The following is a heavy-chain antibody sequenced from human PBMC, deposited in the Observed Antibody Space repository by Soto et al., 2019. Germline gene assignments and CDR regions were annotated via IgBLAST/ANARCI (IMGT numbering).Heavy chain of an antibody. CDR2: IYHSGST. D-gene: IGHD6-13*01. CDR3: VIAAAGRGYFQH. J-gene: IGHJ1*01. Sequence: QVQLQESGPGLVKPSGTLSLTCAVSGGSISSSNWWSWVRQPPGKGLEWIGEIYHSGSTNYNPSLQSRVTISVDKSKNQFSLELSSVTAADTAVYYWVIAAAGRGYFQHWGQGTLVTVSS. V-gene: IGHV4-4*02. CDR1: GGSISSSNW.